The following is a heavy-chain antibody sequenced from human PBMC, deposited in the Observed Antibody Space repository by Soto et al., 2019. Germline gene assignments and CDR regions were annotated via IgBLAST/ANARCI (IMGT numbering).Heavy chain of an antibody. Sequence: GGSLRLSCAVSGFTFSNFAMSWVRQAPGKGLEWVSAISGSGGDTWYKDSVEGRFTISRDNSKNTLFLHLSSLRSEDTAIYYCAKDRYTYNTAGFDYWGQGTLVTVSS. V-gene: IGHV3-23*01. J-gene: IGHJ4*02. CDR3: AKDRYTYNTAGFDY. CDR2: ISGSGGDT. CDR1: GFTFSNFA. D-gene: IGHD3-16*02.